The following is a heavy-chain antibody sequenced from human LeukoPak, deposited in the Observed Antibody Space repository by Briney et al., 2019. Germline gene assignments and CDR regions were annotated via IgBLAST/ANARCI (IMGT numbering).Heavy chain of an antibody. CDR2: IYSGGST. V-gene: IGHV3-53*01. Sequence: PGGSLRLSCAASGFTFTSYGMHWVRQAPGKGLEWVSVIYSGGSTYYADSVKGRFTISRDNSKNTLYLQMNSLRAEDTAVYYCAREVVAATGRYYYYYMDVWGKGTTVTVSS. J-gene: IGHJ6*03. CDR1: GFTFTSYG. D-gene: IGHD2-15*01. CDR3: AREVVAATGRYYYYYMDV.